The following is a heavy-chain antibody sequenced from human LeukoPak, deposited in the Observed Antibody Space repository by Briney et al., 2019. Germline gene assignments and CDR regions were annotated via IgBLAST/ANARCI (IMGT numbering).Heavy chain of an antibody. CDR1: GYTLTELS. J-gene: IGHJ3*02. V-gene: IGHV1-24*01. D-gene: IGHD6-19*01. CDR2: FDPEDGET. Sequence: ASVKVSCKVSGYTLTELSMHWVRQAPGKGLEWMGGFDPEDGETIYAQKFQGRVTMTEDTSTDTAYMELSGLRSEDTAVYYCATRKQWLVRGAFDIWGQGTMVTVSS. CDR3: ATRKQWLVRGAFDI.